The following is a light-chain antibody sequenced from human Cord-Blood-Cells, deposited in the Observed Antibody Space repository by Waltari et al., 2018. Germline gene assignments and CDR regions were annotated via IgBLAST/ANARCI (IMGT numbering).Light chain of an antibody. CDR3: QQYYSTPLT. J-gene: IGKJ4*01. CDR2: WAT. CDR1: QSVLYSSNNKNY. V-gene: IGKV4-1*01. Sequence: DIVMTQSPDSLAVSLGERATINCKSSQSVLYSSNNKNYSAWYQQKPGQPPKLLISWATTRESGVPDRFSGSGSGTDFTLTISSLQAEDVAVYYCQQYYSTPLTFGGGTKVEIK.